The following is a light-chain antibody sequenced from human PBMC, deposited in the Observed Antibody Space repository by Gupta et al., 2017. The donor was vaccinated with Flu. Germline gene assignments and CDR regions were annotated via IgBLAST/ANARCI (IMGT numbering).Light chain of an antibody. CDR3: PVWDSSGDGVI. CDR2: ESH. J-gene: IGLJ2*01. V-gene: IGLV3-21*02. CDR1: NMGSKI. Sequence: TNMGSKIVNWYQQIPGQAPNLVVRESHLRPSGIPDRFSVSKSGNSATLTISRLQAEDEADYYCPVWDSSGDGVIFGGGTKLTVL.